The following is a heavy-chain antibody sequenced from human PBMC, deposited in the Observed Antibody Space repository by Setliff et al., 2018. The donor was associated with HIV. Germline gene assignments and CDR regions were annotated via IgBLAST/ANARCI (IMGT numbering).Heavy chain of an antibody. CDR3: VRDGTQCSRTTCINWVDP. D-gene: IGHD2-2*01. CDR2: IYYSGNT. V-gene: IGHV4-39*07. CDR1: GGSIRRSDYS. Sequence: SETLSLTCNVSGGSIRRSDYSWGWIRQPPGKGLEWIGNIYYSGNTYYNPSLKSRVIISVDTSRNQFSLKLSSVTAADTAMYYCVRDGTQCSRTTCINWVDPWAREPWSPSPQ. J-gene: IGHJ5*02.